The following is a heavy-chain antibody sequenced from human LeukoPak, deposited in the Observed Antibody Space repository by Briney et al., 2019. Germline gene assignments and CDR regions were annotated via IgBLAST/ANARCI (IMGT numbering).Heavy chain of an antibody. V-gene: IGHV1-69*13. D-gene: IGHD2-8*02. CDR3: ARDLLVVTGNRGDY. J-gene: IGHJ4*02. CDR2: IIPIFGTA. Sequence: ASVKVSCKASGGTFSSYAISWVRQAPGQGLEWMGGIIPIFGTANYAQKFQGRVTITADESTSTAYMELSSLRSDDTAVYYCARDLLVVTGNRGDYWGQGTLVTVSS. CDR1: GGTFSSYA.